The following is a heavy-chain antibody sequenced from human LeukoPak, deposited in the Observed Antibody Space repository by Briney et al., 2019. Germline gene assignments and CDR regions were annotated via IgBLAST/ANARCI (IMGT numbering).Heavy chain of an antibody. Sequence: SETLSLTCAVYGGSFSGYYWSWIRQPPGKGLEWIGEINHSGSTNYNPSLKSRVTISVDTSKNQFSLKLSSVTAADTAVCYCARDYEFDYWGQGTLVTVSS. CDR3: ARDYEFDY. V-gene: IGHV4-34*01. D-gene: IGHD4-17*01. CDR2: INHSGST. CDR1: GGSFSGYY. J-gene: IGHJ4*02.